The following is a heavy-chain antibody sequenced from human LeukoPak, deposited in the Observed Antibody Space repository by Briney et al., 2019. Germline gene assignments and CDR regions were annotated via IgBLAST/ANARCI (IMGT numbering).Heavy chain of an antibody. CDR2: IYTSGST. V-gene: IGHV4-4*07. CDR3: ARGVYYDSSGYNPYYFDY. D-gene: IGHD3-22*01. Sequence: SETLSLTCTVSGGSISSYYWSWIRQPAGKGLEWIGRIYTSGSTNYNPSLKSRVTISVDTSKNQFSLKLSSVTAADTAVYYCARGVYYDSSGYNPYYFDYWGQGTLVTVSS. CDR1: GGSISSYY. J-gene: IGHJ4*02.